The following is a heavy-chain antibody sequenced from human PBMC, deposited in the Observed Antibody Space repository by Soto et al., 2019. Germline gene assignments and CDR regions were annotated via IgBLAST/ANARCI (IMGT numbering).Heavy chain of an antibody. J-gene: IGHJ3*02. D-gene: IGHD2-15*01. V-gene: IGHV4-39*01. CDR1: GGSMSSNIYY. Sequence: PSESLFRTCTVSGGSMSSNIYYWCWSLQPPGKGLEWIGSIYYSGSTYYNPSLKSRVTISVDTSKNQFSLKLSSVTAADTAVYYCARHARYCSGGSCYSWDFDIWGQGTMVT. CDR2: IYYSGST. CDR3: ARHARYCSGGSCYSWDFDI.